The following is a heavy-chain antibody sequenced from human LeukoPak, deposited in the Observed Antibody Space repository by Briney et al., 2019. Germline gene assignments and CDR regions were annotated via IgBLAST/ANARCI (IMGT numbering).Heavy chain of an antibody. CDR2: IYYSGST. J-gene: IGHJ4*02. CDR1: GGSISSSSYY. Sequence: PSETLSLTCTVSGGSISSSSYYWGWIRQPPGKGLEWIGSIYYSGSTYYNPSPKSRVTISVDTSKNQFSLKLSSVTAADTAVYYCAREAAVVTATAVDYWGQGTLVTVSS. CDR3: AREAAVVTATAVDY. D-gene: IGHD2-21*02. V-gene: IGHV4-39*07.